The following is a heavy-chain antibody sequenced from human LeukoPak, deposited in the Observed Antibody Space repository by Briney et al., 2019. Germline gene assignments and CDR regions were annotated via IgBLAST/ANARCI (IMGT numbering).Heavy chain of an antibody. CDR1: GFTFSNYW. D-gene: IGHD1-26*01. V-gene: IGHV3-7*01. J-gene: IGHJ4*02. CDR3: ARDLGIDRFDC. CDR2: IKQDGSEK. Sequence: GGSLRLSCAASGFTFSNYWMSWVRQAPGKGLEWVANIKQDGSEKYYADSAKGRFTVSRDNAQNSLYLQMNSVRGEDTAVYYCARDLGIDRFDCWGQGSLVTVSS.